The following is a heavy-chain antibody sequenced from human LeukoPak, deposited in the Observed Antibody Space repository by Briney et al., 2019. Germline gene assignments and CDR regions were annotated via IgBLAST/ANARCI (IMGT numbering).Heavy chain of an antibody. D-gene: IGHD5-18*01. J-gene: IGHJ4*02. CDR1: GFTLSDYY. CDR3: ARPRRGYSYGFFDY. CDR2: ISYTGDSI. Sequence: PGGSLRLSCAASGFTLSDYYMIWIRQAPGKGLEWVSYISYTGDSIYYADSVKGRFTIPRDNAKNSVYLQMNSLRAEDTALYYCARPRRGYSYGFFDYWGQGTLVSVSS. V-gene: IGHV3-11*04.